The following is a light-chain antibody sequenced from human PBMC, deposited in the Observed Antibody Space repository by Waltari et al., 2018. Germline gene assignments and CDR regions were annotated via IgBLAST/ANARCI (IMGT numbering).Light chain of an antibody. Sequence: SYVLTQPPSVSVAPGKTARITCGGNNIGSTSVPWYQQKPGQAPVLVSCDDSHRPSGIPERFSGSNSGNTATLTISRVEAGDEADYYCQVWDRSSDYVFGTGTKVTVL. J-gene: IGLJ1*01. V-gene: IGLV3-21*04. CDR3: QVWDRSSDYV. CDR1: NIGSTS. CDR2: DDS.